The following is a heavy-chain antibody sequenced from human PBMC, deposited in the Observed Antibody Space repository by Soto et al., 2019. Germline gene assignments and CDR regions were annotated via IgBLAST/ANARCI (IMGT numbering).Heavy chain of an antibody. CDR1: GYTFPSYG. J-gene: IGHJ4*02. CDR3: ARTPAGGSSPL. V-gene: IGHV1-18*01. Sequence: QVQLVQSGAEMKKPGASVKVSCKASGYTFPSYGISWVRQAPGQGLEWMGWISAYNGNTHFAQKFQGRVTMTTDTSTTTSYMELRSLRSDDTAVYDCARTPAGGSSPLRGQGTLVTVSS. D-gene: IGHD1-26*01. CDR2: ISAYNGNT.